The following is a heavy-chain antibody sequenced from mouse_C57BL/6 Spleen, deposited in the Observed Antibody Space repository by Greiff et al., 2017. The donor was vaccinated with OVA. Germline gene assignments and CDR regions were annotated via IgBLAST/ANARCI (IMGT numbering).Heavy chain of an antibody. CDR3: ARDPVEGYFDV. D-gene: IGHD1-1*01. J-gene: IGHJ1*03. CDR2: ISSGSSTI. CDR1: GFTFSDYG. V-gene: IGHV5-17*01. Sequence: EVQLVESGGGLVKPGGSLKLSCAASGFTFSDYGMHWVRQAPEKGLEWVAYISSGSSTIYYADTVKGRFTISRDNAKNTLFLQMTSLRSEDTAMYYCARDPVEGYFDVWGTGTTVTVSS.